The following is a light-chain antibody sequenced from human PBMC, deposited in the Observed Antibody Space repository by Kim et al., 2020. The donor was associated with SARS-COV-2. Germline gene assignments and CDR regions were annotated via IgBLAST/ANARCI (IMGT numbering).Light chain of an antibody. Sequence: PRVSVTLTCVSTPAAVPSAHYPYWFQQRPGQAPRTLIYYTSNKHSWTPARFSGSLLGGKAALTLSGAQPEDEAEYYCLLSYNGAWVFGGGTQLTFL. V-gene: IGLV7-46*01. CDR2: YTS. CDR3: LLSYNGAWV. J-gene: IGLJ3*02. CDR1: PAAVPSAHY.